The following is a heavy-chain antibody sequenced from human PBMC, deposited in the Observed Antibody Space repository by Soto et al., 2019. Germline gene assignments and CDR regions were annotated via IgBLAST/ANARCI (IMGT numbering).Heavy chain of an antibody. V-gene: IGHV4-31*03. J-gene: IGHJ4*02. CDR1: GGSISSGGYY. D-gene: IGHD6-13*01. CDR3: ARVGQQLEAFVYYFDY. Sequence: SETLSLTCTVSGGSISSGGYYWSWIRQHPGKGLEWIGYIYYSGSTYYNPSLKSRVTISVDTSKNQFSLKLSSVTAADTAVYYCARVGQQLEAFVYYFDYWGQGTLVTVSS. CDR2: IYYSGST.